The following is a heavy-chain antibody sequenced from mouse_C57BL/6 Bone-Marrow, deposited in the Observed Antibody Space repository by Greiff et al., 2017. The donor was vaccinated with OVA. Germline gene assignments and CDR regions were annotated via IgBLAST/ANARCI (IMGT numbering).Heavy chain of an antibody. CDR3: ARHRVQFSFAY. Sequence: VQLQQSGPELVKPGASVKISCKASGYTFTDYYMNWVKQSHGKSLEWIGDINPNNGGTSYNQKFKGKATLTVDKSSSTAYMELRSLTSEDSAVYYCARHRVQFSFAYWGQGTLVTVSA. D-gene: IGHD5-1*01. J-gene: IGHJ3*01. V-gene: IGHV1-26*01. CDR1: GYTFTDYY. CDR2: INPNNGGT.